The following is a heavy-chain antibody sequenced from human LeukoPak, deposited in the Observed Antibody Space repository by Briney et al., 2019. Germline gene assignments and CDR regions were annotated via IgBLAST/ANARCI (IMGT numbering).Heavy chain of an antibody. CDR2: IYYSGST. J-gene: IGHJ2*01. CDR1: GCSISSSSYY. Sequence: SETLSLTCTVSGCSISSSSYYWGWIRPPPGKGLEGIGSIYYSGSTYYNPSLKSRVTIFVDTSKKQFSLKLSSVTAADTAVYYCSNIAAPRKWYFDLWGRGTLVTVSS. V-gene: IGHV4-39*01. D-gene: IGHD6-13*01. CDR3: SNIAAPRKWYFDL.